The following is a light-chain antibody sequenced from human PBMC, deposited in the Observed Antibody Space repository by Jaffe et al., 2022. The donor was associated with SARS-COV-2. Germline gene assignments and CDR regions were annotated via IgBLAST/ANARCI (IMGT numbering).Light chain of an antibody. CDR1: QTISIW. CDR2: KAS. Sequence: DIQMTQSPSTLSASVGDRVTITCRASQTISIWLAWYQQKPGKAPKLLIYKASTLESGVPSRFSGSGSGTEFTLTISSLQPDDFATYYCQHYNTYTFGQGTKLEIK. CDR3: QHYNTYT. V-gene: IGKV1-5*03. J-gene: IGKJ2*01.